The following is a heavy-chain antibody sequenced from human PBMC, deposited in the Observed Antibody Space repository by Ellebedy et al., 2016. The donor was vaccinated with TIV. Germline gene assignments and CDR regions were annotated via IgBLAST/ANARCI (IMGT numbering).Heavy chain of an antibody. J-gene: IGHJ6*04. CDR2: IFPADSDT. Sequence: GESLKISCEASGYVFTKYWIGWVRQMPGKGLEWMGYIFPADSDTSYSLSFQGQVTISADSSISTAYLQWSSLKASDTAIYYCARLIVGNSRHLDVWGKGTAVTVSS. V-gene: IGHV5-51*01. D-gene: IGHD1-26*01. CDR3: ARLIVGNSRHLDV. CDR1: GYVFTKYW.